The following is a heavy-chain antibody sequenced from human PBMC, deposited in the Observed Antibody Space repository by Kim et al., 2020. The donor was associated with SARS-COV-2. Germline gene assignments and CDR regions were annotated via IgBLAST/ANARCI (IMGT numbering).Heavy chain of an antibody. D-gene: IGHD2-15*01. CDR3: TRSAVSYSHDQYFDS. CDR2: VYFGNSAI. J-gene: IGHJ5*01. Sequence: GGSLRLSCVASGFTLSGYSMNWVRQAPGKGPEWISYVYFGNSAIHYADSVKGRFTISRDDTKNSLYLQMNSLRDEDTATYYCTRSAVSYSHDQYFDSWG. CDR1: GFTLSGYS. V-gene: IGHV3-48*02.